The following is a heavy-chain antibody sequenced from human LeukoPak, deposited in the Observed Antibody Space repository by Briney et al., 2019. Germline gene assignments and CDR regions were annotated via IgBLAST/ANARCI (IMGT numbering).Heavy chain of an antibody. CDR3: ARRFDY. CDR2: IYYSGST. Sequence: SETLSLTCTVSGGSISSYYWSWIRQPPGKGLEWIGYIYYSGSTNYNPSLKSRGTISVDTSNNQFSLKLSSVTAADTAVYYCARRFDYWGQGTLVTVSS. CDR1: GGSISSYY. V-gene: IGHV4-59*12. J-gene: IGHJ4*02.